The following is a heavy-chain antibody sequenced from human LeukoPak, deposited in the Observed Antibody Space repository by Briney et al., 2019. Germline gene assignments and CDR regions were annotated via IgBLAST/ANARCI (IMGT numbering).Heavy chain of an antibody. V-gene: IGHV3-21*04. J-gene: IGHJ4*02. Sequence: GGSLRLSCAASGFTFSSYSMNWVRQAPGKGLEWVSSISSSSSYIYYADSVKGRFTISRDNAKNSLYLQMNSLRAEDTAVYYCAKDSSGWHPLEFDYWGQGTLDTVSS. D-gene: IGHD6-19*01. CDR3: AKDSSGWHPLEFDY. CDR1: GFTFSSYS. CDR2: ISSSSSYI.